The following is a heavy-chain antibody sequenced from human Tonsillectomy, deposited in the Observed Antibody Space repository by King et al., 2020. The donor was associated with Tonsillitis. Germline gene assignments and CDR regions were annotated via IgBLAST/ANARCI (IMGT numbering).Heavy chain of an antibody. CDR3: ATDWGCGSNSIPASDL. D-gene: IGHD2-21*01. CDR2: IKNKNEGGTA. Sequence: VQLVESGGGLVKPGGSLRLSCAASGFTFSFAWMSWVRQAPGKGLEWVGLIKNKNEGGTAEYGAPVKGRFTISRDDSQNTLYLQMKSLKTEETAVYYCATDWGCGSNSIPASDLWGQRTMATAPS. CDR1: GFTFSFAW. V-gene: IGHV3-15*01. J-gene: IGHJ3*01.